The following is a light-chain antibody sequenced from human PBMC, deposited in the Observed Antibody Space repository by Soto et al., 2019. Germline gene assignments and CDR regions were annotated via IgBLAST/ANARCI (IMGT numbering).Light chain of an antibody. Sequence: EIVLTQSPVTLSLSPGERATLSCWASQSINSYLGWYQQKPGQAPRLLIYDASNRAAGVPDRFSGSGSGTDFTLTISSLEPEDFAVYYCQQRSNWPLTFGGGTKVEI. V-gene: IGKV3-11*01. CDR1: QSINSY. CDR2: DAS. J-gene: IGKJ4*01. CDR3: QQRSNWPLT.